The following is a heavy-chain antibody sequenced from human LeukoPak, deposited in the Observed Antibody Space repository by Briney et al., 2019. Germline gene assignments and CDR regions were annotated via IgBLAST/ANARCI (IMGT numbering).Heavy chain of an antibody. CDR1: GGSINSNIYF. CDR2: VYASGRT. V-gene: IGHV4-61*02. J-gene: IGHJ3*02. CDR3: ARYVDPYDISPHAFDI. D-gene: IGHD3-22*01. Sequence: SETLSLTCTVSGGSINSNIYFWNWIRQPAGKRLEWIGRVYASGRTDYNPSLRSRLSMSINTSSNQISLTLSSVTAADTAVYYCARYVDPYDISPHAFDIWGQGTVVTVSS.